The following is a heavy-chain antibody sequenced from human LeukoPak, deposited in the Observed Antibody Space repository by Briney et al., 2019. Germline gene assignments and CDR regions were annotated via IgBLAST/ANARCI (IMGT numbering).Heavy chain of an antibody. CDR1: GFTFSSSE. CDR3: AKANYFHYMDV. V-gene: IGHV3-48*03. CDR2: ISSSGSTI. Sequence: PGGSLRLSCVASGFTFSSSEMNWVRQAPGKGLEWVSGISSSGSTIYYADSVKGRFTISRDNSKNSLELQMNSLRPEDTALYFCAKANYFHYMDVWGKGTTVTVSS. J-gene: IGHJ6*03.